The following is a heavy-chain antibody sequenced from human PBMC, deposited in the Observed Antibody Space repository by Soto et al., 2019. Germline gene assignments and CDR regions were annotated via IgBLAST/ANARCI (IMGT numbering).Heavy chain of an antibody. CDR3: ARGSTGYSGSWYRY. CDR1: GGSISSYY. V-gene: IGHV4-59*08. J-gene: IGHJ4*02. CDR2: IYNSGST. D-gene: IGHD6-13*01. Sequence: PSETLSLTCTVSGGSISSYYWSWIRQPPGKGLEWIGYIYNSGSTNYNPSLKSRVTISVDTSKNQFSLKLSSVTAADTAVYYCARGSTGYSGSWYRYWGQGTLVTVSS.